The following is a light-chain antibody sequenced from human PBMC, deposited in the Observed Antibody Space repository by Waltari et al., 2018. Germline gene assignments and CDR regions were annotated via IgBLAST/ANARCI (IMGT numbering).Light chain of an antibody. J-gene: IGKJ1*01. Sequence: VLTQSPGTLSLSPGERATLSCRASPSISKYFVWYQQRPGHAPRLLIYAASTRATGIPDRFSGSGFGTDFTLTISRLEPEDFAMYYCQNHERLPATFGQGTKVEIK. CDR3: QNHERLPAT. CDR2: AAS. V-gene: IGKV3-20*01. CDR1: PSISKY.